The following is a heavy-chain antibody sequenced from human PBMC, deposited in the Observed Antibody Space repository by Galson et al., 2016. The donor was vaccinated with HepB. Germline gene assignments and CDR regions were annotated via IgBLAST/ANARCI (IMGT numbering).Heavy chain of an antibody. J-gene: IGHJ4*02. V-gene: IGHV3-23*01. D-gene: IGHD6-13*01. CDR1: GLSLSPYA. Sequence: SLRLSCAGSGLSLSPYAMSWGRQAPGKGLEWVSAISGSGGSTYYADSVKGRFTISRDNSKNTLYLQMNSLRAEDTAVYYCAKGQQLAYFDYWGQGTLVTVSS. CDR2: ISGSGGST. CDR3: AKGQQLAYFDY.